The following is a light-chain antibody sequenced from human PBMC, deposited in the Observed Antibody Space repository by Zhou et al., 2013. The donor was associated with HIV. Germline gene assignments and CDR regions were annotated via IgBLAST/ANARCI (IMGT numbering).Light chain of an antibody. CDR1: QSVSSNS. CDR2: GAS. V-gene: IGKV3-20*01. Sequence: EIVLTQSPGTLSLSAGERATLSCRASQSVSSNSLAWYQQKPGQAPRLLIWGASRRATGIPDRFSGSGSGTDFTLTISRLEPEDFAVYYCQQYGSSPITFGQGTRLEIK. CDR3: QQYGSSPIT. J-gene: IGKJ5*01.